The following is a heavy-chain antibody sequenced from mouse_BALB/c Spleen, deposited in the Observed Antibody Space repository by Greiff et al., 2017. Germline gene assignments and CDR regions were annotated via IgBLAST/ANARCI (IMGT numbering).Heavy chain of an antibody. V-gene: IGHV3-2*02. CDR2: ISYSGST. J-gene: IGHJ4*01. CDR3: ARVPNWDGAMDY. CDR1: GYSITSDYA. D-gene: IGHD4-1*01. Sequence: EVKLVESGPGLVKPSQSLSLTCTVTGYSITSDYAWNWIRQFPGNKLEWMGYISYSGSTSYNPSLKSRISITRDTSKNQFFLQLNSVTTEETATYYFARVPNWDGAMDYWGQGTSVTVSS.